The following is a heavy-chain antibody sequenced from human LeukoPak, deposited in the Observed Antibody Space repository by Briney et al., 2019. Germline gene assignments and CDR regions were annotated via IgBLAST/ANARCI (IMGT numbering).Heavy chain of an antibody. D-gene: IGHD2-15*01. CDR2: ISSSGDII. J-gene: IGHJ4*02. CDR1: GFAFSTYT. V-gene: IGHV3-48*04. CDR3: ARVGRDSQHLDY. Sequence: GGSLRLSCAASGFAFSTYTMNWVRQAPRKGLEWVSYISSSGDIIYYADSVRGRLTCSRDNAKNSLYLQMNSLRAEDTAVYYCARVGRDSQHLDYWGPGTLVTVSS.